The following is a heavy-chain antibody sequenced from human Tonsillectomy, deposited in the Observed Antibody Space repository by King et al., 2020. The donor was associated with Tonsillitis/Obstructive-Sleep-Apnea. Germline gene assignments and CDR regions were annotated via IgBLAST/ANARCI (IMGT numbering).Heavy chain of an antibody. Sequence: QLVQSGGGVVQPGRSLRLSCAASGFTFSSYAMHWVRQAPGKGLEWVAVISYDGSNKYYADSVKGRFTISRDNSKNTLYLQMNSLRAEDTAVYYCARAQYYDIFTGYLDYWGQGTLVPVSS. D-gene: IGHD3-9*01. CDR2: ISYDGSNK. CDR1: GFTFSSYA. V-gene: IGHV3-30*04. J-gene: IGHJ4*02. CDR3: ARAQYYDIFTGYLDY.